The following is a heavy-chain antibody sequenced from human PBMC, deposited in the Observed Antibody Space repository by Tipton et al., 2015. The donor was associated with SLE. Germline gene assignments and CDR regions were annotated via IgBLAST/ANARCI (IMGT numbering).Heavy chain of an antibody. CDR2: IYTSGST. V-gene: IGHV4-61*09. J-gene: IGHJ4*02. CDR1: GGSISSGSYY. CDR3: ARERSYGPPDY. D-gene: IGHD5-18*01. Sequence: LRLSCTVSGGSISSGSYYWSWIRQPAGKGLEWIGYIYTSGSTNYNPSLKSRVTISVDTSKNQFSLKLSSVTAADTAVYYCARERSYGPPDYWGQGTLVTVSS.